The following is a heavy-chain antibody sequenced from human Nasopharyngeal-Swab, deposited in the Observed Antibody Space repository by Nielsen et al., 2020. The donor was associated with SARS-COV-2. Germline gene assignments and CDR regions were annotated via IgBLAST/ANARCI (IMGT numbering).Heavy chain of an antibody. J-gene: IGHJ5*02. Sequence: GESLKIPCAASGFTVSSNYMSWVRQAPGKGLEWVSVIYSGGSTYYADSVKGRFTISRDNSKNTLYLQMNSLRAEDTAVYYCARDGTGTTRKNGWFDPWGQGTLVTVSS. CDR3: ARDGTGTTRKNGWFDP. D-gene: IGHD1-1*01. CDR1: GFTVSSNY. CDR2: IYSGGST. V-gene: IGHV3-66*01.